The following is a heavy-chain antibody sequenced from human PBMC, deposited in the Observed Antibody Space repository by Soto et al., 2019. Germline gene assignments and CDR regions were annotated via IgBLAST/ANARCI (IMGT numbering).Heavy chain of an antibody. Sequence: SETLSLTCAVSGGSISSGGYSWSWIRQPPGKGLEWIGYIYHSGSTYYNPSLKSRVTISVDRSKNQFSLKLSSVTAADMAVYYCARTVLGPDLLADSFVDYYYYMDVWGQGTTVTVSS. V-gene: IGHV4-30-2*01. CDR1: GGSISSGGYS. CDR3: ARTVLGPDLLADSFVDYYYYMDV. D-gene: IGHD3-9*01. CDR2: IYHSGST. J-gene: IGHJ6*03.